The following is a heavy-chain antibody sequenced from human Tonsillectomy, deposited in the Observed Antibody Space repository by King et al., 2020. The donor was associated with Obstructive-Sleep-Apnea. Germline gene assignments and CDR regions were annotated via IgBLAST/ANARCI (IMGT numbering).Heavy chain of an antibody. V-gene: IGHV3-30-3*01. CDR2: ISYDGTNK. CDR3: ARVVRPLAVAGFDY. CDR1: GFTFSNYA. J-gene: IGHJ4*02. D-gene: IGHD6-19*01. Sequence: VQLVESGGGVVQPGRSLRLSCAASGFTFSNYAMHWVRQAPGKGLEWVAVISYDGTNKYYADSVKGRFTISRDNSKNTLYLQMNSLRAEDTAVYYCARVVRPLAVAGFDYWGQGTLVTVSS.